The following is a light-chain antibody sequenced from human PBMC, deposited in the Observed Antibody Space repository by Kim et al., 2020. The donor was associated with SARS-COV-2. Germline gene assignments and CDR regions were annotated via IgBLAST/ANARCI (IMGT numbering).Light chain of an antibody. J-gene: IGLJ2*01. CDR2: HDT. Sequence: SYELTQPPSVSVAPGQTARITRGGNNIGGRSVHWYQQRPGQAPPLLLYHDTVRPSGVPERFSGSNSGNTATLTISGVEAGDEADYYCQVWDTSSEQMVFGGGTQLTVL. V-gene: IGLV3-21*02. CDR1: NIGGRS. CDR3: QVWDTSSEQMV.